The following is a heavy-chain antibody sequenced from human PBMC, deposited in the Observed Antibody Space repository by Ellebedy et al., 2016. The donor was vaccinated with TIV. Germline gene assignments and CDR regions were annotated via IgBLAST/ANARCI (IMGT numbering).Heavy chain of an antibody. CDR3: ARSADGVSGASDY. Sequence: GESLKISCKGSGYSFTSYWISWVRQMPGKGLEWMGRIDPSDSYTNYSPSFQGQVTISADKSISTAYLQWSSLKASDTAMYYCARSADGVSGASDYWGQGTLVTVSS. CDR2: IDPSDSYT. CDR1: GYSFTSYW. D-gene: IGHD6-25*01. J-gene: IGHJ4*02. V-gene: IGHV5-10-1*04.